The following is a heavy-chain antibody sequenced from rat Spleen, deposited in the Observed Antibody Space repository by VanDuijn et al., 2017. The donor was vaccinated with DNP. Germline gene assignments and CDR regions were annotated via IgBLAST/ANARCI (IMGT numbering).Heavy chain of an antibody. CDR2: ISTSGGST. CDR3: TTFEGTNA. V-gene: IGHV5-46*01. J-gene: IGHJ4*01. CDR1: GFTFSSFP. D-gene: IGHD1-11*01. Sequence: EVQLVESGGGLVQSGRSLKVSCAASGFTFSSFPMGWVRQAPTKGLEWLATISTSGGSTPYRDSVKGRFIISRDNAKSTLYLQMDSLRSEDTATYYCTTFEGTNAWGQGTSVTVSS.